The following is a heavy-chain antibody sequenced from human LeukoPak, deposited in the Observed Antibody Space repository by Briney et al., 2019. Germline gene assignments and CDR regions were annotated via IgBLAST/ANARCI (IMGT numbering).Heavy chain of an antibody. CDR3: ARGGPPGYYYDYYMDV. Sequence: PSETLSLTCTVSGGSISSYYWSWIRQTPGRGLEWIGYIYYSGSTNFNPSLKSRVTISVDTSKNQFSLKMSSVTAADTAVYFCARGGPPGYYYDYYMDVWGKGTTVTISS. V-gene: IGHV4-59*01. CDR2: IYYSGST. J-gene: IGHJ6*03. CDR1: GGSISSYY.